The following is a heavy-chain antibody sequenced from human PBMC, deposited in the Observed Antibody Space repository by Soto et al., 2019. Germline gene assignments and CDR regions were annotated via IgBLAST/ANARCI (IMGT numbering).Heavy chain of an antibody. CDR3: ARGPPSSGWPYGMDV. CDR2: IIPIFGTA. D-gene: IGHD6-19*01. CDR1: GGTFSRYS. J-gene: IGHJ6*02. Sequence: SVKVSCKASGGTFSRYSISWVRQAPGQGLEWMGGIIPIFGTANYAQKFQGRVTITADESTSTAYMELSSLRSEDTAVYYCARGPPSSGWPYGMDVWGQGTTVTVSS. V-gene: IGHV1-69*13.